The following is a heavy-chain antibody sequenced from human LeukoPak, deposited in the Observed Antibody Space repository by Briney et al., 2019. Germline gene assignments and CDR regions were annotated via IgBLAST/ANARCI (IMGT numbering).Heavy chain of an antibody. CDR3: ARDVLLWFGELGDAFDI. CDR2: IYYSGST. V-gene: IGHV4-30-4*01. CDR1: GGSISSGDYY. D-gene: IGHD3-10*01. Sequence: SETLSLTCTVSGGSISSGDYYWSWIRQPPGKGLEWIGYIYYSGSTYYNPSLKSRVTISVDTSKNQFSLKLSSVTAADTAVYYCARDVLLWFGELGDAFDIWGQGTMVTVSS. J-gene: IGHJ3*02.